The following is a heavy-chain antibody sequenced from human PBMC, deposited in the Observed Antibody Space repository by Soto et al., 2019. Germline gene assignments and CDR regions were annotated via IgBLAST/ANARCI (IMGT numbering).Heavy chain of an antibody. V-gene: IGHV3-74*01. D-gene: IGHD4-17*01. CDR1: GFAFSNFW. J-gene: IGHJ5*02. CDR2: ASPDGSST. CDR3: ASHGSGDYFWFDP. Sequence: HPGGSLRLSCAASGFAFSNFWMHWFRQAPGKGLVWVSRASPDGSSTSYADSVKGRFTISRDNAKNTLYMEMNSLRAEDTAVYYCASHGSGDYFWFDPWGQGTLVTVSS.